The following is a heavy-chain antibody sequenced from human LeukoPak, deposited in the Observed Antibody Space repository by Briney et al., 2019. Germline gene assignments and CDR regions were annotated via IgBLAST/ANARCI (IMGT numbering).Heavy chain of an antibody. V-gene: IGHV1-2*02. CDR1: GYTFTGYY. D-gene: IGHD3-10*01. CDR2: IKPNSGGT. Sequence: ASVKVSCKASGYTFTGYYIHWVRQAPGQGLEWMGWIKPNSGGTNYAQKFQGRVTMTRDTSISTAYMELSRLRSDDTAVYYCARDHKVDTMVRGGPDWFDPWGQGTLVTVSS. J-gene: IGHJ5*02. CDR3: ARDHKVDTMVRGGPDWFDP.